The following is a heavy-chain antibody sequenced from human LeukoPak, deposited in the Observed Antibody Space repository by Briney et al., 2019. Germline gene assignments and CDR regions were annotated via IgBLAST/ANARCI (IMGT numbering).Heavy chain of an antibody. D-gene: IGHD6-19*01. Sequence: SETLSLTCAVYGGSFSGYYWRWIRQPPGKGLEWIGEINHSGSTNYDPSLKSRVTISVDTSKNQFSLKLRSVTAADTAVYYCARGGEQWLAYFDYWGQGTLVTVSS. CDR2: INHSGST. CDR3: ARGGEQWLAYFDY. V-gene: IGHV4-34*01. CDR1: GGSFSGYY. J-gene: IGHJ4*02.